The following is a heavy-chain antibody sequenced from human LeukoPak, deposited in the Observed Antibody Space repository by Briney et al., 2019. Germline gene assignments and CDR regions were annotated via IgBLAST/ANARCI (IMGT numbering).Heavy chain of an antibody. Sequence: SETLSLTCAVYGGSFSGYYWSWIRQPPGKGLEWIGEINHSGSTNYNPSLKSRVTISVDTSKNQFSPKLSSVTAADTAVYYCARGWYSSGWYRGYGMDVWGQGTTVTVSS. J-gene: IGHJ6*02. CDR3: ARGWYSSGWYRGYGMDV. V-gene: IGHV4-34*01. CDR2: INHSGST. D-gene: IGHD6-19*01. CDR1: GGSFSGYY.